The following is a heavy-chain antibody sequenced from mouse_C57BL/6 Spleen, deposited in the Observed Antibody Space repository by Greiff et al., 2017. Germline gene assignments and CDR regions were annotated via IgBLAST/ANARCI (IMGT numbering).Heavy chain of an antibody. Sequence: QVQLQQSGAELARPGASVKLSCKASGYTFTSYGISWVKQRTGQGLEWIGEIYPRSGNTYYNEKFKGKATLTADKSSSTAYMELRSLTSEDSAVYFCARGIFQGTTVVDWYFDVWGTGTTVTVSS. CDR3: ARGIFQGTTVVDWYFDV. D-gene: IGHD1-1*01. CDR2: IYPRSGNT. J-gene: IGHJ1*03. CDR1: GYTFTSYG. V-gene: IGHV1-81*01.